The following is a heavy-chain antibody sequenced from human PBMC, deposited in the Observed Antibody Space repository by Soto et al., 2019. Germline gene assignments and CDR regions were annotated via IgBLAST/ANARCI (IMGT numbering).Heavy chain of an antibody. CDR1: GFTFSSYA. D-gene: IGHD2-2*01. J-gene: IGHJ4*02. V-gene: IGHV3-23*01. CDR3: AKRDCSSTSCYRNYFDY. Sequence: GGSLRLSCAASGFTFSSYAMSWVRQAPGKGLEWVSAISGSGGSTYYADSVKGRFTISRDNSKNTLYLQMNSLRAEDTAVYYCAKRDCSSTSCYRNYFDYWGQGTLVTVSS. CDR2: ISGSGGST.